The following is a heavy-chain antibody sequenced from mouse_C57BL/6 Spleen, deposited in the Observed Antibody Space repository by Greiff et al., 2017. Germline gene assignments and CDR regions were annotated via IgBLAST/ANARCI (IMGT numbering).Heavy chain of an antibody. Sequence: VQRVESGAELVKPGASVKISCKASGYAFSSYWMNWVKQRPGKGLEWIGQIYPGDGDTNYNGKFKGKATLTADKSSSTAYMQLSSLTSEDSAVYFCARSPYYYGSSLDAMDYWGQGTSVTVSS. CDR3: ARSPYYYGSSLDAMDY. J-gene: IGHJ4*01. CDR1: GYAFSSYW. V-gene: IGHV1-80*01. D-gene: IGHD1-1*01. CDR2: IYPGDGDT.